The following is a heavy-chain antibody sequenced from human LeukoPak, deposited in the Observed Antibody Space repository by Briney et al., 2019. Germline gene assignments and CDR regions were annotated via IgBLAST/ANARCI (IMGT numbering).Heavy chain of an antibody. CDR3: TRRYFHDRSSYFHGDF. CDR1: GFTFSSYW. J-gene: IGHJ4*02. Sequence: HPGGSLRLSCAASGFTFSSYWMHWVRQAPGKGLVWVSRINSDGSSTSYADSVKGRFTISRDDSKNTAYLQLNSLKTEDTAVYYCTRRYFHDRSSYFHGDFWGQGTLVTVSS. V-gene: IGHV3-74*01. D-gene: IGHD3-22*01. CDR2: INSDGSST.